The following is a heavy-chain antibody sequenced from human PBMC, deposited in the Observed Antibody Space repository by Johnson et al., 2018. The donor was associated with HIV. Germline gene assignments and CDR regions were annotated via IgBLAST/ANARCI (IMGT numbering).Heavy chain of an antibody. CDR1: GFTFSSYG. Sequence: QVQLVESGGGVVQPGGSLRLSCAASGFTFSSYGMHWVRQAPGKGLEWVAFIRYDGSNKYYADSVKGRFTISRDNSKNTLYLQMDSLRVEATAVYYCASGDRSIWGQGTMVTVSS. D-gene: IGHD7-27*01. CDR2: IRYDGSNK. V-gene: IGHV3-30*02. CDR3: ASGDRSI. J-gene: IGHJ3*02.